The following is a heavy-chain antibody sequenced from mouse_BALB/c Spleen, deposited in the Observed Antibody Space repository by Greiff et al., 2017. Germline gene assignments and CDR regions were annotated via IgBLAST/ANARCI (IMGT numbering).Heavy chain of an antibody. CDR1: GYSITSGYY. Sequence: EVKLVESGPGLVKPSQSLSLTCSVTGYSITSGYYWNWIRQFPGNKLEWMGYISYDGSNNYNPSLKNRISITRDTSKNQFFLKLNSVTTEDTATYYCANVPVPAWFAYWGQGTLVTVSA. CDR2: ISYDGSN. J-gene: IGHJ3*01. CDR3: ANVPVPAWFAY. V-gene: IGHV3-6*02.